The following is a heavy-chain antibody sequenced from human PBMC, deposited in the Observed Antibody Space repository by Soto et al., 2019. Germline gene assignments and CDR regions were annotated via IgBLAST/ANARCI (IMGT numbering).Heavy chain of an antibody. J-gene: IGHJ6*02. V-gene: IGHV1-69*01. CDR3: AREEGADCRAGAFYAYNSETGNYYYYGMDV. Sequence: QVQLGQSGAEVKKPGSSVKVFCKASGGSFKSFGFNWVRQAPGQGLEWMGGIMPNLRPADYANKLQGRVTINADESTTTIYRDLSSLSAEDTAVYYCAREEGADCRAGAFYAYNSETGNYYYYGMDVWGQGTAVTVSS. D-gene: IGHD1-20*01. CDR1: GGSFKSFG. CDR2: IMPNLRPA.